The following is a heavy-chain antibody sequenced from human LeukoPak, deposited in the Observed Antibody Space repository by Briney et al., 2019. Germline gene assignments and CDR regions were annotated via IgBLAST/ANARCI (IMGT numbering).Heavy chain of an antibody. V-gene: IGHV4-39*07. J-gene: IGHJ4*02. D-gene: IGHD2-15*01. CDR1: GGSIRSTTYY. CDR2: IYYSGNT. CDR3: ASRSSGGEI. Sequence: PSETLSLTCSVSGGSIRSTTYYWGWIRQPPGKGLEWIGSIYYSGNTYYSPSLMSRVTISVDTSKNQFSLNLSSVTAADTAVYYCASRSSGGEIWGQGTLVTVSS.